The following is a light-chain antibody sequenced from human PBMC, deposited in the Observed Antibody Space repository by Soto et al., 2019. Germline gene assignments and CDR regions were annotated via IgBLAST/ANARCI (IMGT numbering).Light chain of an antibody. J-gene: IGKJ2*01. Sequence: EIVMTQSPATLSVSPGDRATLSCRASQSVSNKVAWYQLTSGQAPRLLIYGASTRAIGIPARFSGSGSGTDFTLTISSLQSEDFASYYCQQTYRIPYTFGQGTKVEI. CDR2: GAS. CDR1: QSVSNK. CDR3: QQTYRIPYT. V-gene: IGKV3-15*01.